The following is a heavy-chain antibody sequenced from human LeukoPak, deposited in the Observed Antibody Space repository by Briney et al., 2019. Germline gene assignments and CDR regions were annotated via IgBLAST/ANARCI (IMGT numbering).Heavy chain of an antibody. V-gene: IGHV4-59*01. CDR1: GGSISSYY. Sequence: PSETLSLTCTVSGGSISSYYWSWIRQPPGKGLEWIGYIYDSGSTNYNPSLKSRVTISVDTSKNQFSLKLSFVTAAHTAVYYCARVPRYYYYMDVWGKGTTVTVSS. CDR3: ARVPRYYYYMDV. J-gene: IGHJ6*03. CDR2: IYDSGST.